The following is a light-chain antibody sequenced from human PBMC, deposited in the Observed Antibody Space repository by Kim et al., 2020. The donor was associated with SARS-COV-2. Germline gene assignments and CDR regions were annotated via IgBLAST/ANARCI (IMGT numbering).Light chain of an antibody. CDR3: SSYTTSATYV. CDR1: SRDVGGYNS. Sequence: QSVLTQPASVSGSPGQSITISCTGTSRDVGGYNSVSWYQQHPGKAPKLMIYDVIKRPSGVSHRFSGSKSGNTASLAISGLQAEDEADYYCSSYTTSATYVFGTGTKVTVL. V-gene: IGLV2-14*01. CDR2: DVI. J-gene: IGLJ1*01.